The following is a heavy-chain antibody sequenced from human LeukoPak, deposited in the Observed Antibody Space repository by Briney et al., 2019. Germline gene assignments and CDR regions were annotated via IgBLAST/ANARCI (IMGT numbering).Heavy chain of an antibody. CDR3: ARDVVVTSSPDAFDI. CDR2: ISNSGTT. D-gene: IGHD2-21*02. Sequence: PSQTLSVTCTVSGDSVTSGGYFWTWIRHHPGKGLEWIGYISNSGTTSYNPSLKSRVSISVDTSNNQFSLSLSSVTAADTAVYYCARDVVVTSSPDAFDIWGQGTMVAVSS. J-gene: IGHJ3*02. V-gene: IGHV4-31*03. CDR1: GDSVTSGGYF.